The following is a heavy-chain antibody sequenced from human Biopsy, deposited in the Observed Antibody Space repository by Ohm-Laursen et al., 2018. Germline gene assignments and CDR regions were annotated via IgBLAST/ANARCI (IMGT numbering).Heavy chain of an antibody. J-gene: IGHJ4*02. CDR2: IFKEGNT. V-gene: IGHV4-38-2*01. Sequence: SETLSLTWAVSGYSISSDYRWGWIRQAPGKTLEWLGNIFKEGNTHYNPSHRSRLIISIDTSKNQFSLMMTSVSGADTAVYFCARVGSGWAPFDKWGPGTLVTVSS. CDR3: ARVGSGWAPFDK. CDR1: GYSISSDYR. D-gene: IGHD6-19*01.